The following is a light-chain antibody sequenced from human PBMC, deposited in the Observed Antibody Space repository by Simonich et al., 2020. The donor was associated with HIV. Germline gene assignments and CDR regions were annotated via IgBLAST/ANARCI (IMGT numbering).Light chain of an antibody. CDR2: DVS. V-gene: IGLV2-14*01. J-gene: IGLJ2*01. CDR3: CSFASSDTVI. Sequence: QSALTQPASVSGSPGQSITISCTGTSSDVGGYNYVSWYQQHPGKAPKLMIYDVSNRPSGVSCRFSGSKSGNTASLTISGLQAEDEADYYCCSFASSDTVIFGGGTKLTVL. CDR1: SSDVGGYNY.